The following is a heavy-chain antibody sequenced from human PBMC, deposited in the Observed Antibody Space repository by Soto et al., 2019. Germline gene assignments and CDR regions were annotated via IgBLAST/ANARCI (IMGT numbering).Heavy chain of an antibody. V-gene: IGHV3-30*04. CDR2: ISYDGSNK. D-gene: IGHD5-18*01. CDR3: ARVSERRGYSYGLDI. CDR1: GFTFSSYA. Sequence: GGSLRLSCAASGFTFSSYAMHWVRQAPGKGLEWVAVISYDGSNKYYADSVKGRFTISRDNSKNTLYLQMNSLRAEDTAVYYCARVSERRGYSYGLDIWGQGTMVTVSS. J-gene: IGHJ3*02.